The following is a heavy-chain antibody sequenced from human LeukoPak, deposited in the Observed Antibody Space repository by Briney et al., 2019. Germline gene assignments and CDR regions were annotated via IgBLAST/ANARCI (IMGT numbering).Heavy chain of an antibody. V-gene: IGHV1-2*02. CDR1: GYTFTGYY. CDR2: INPNSGGT. D-gene: IGHD6-13*01. J-gene: IGHJ6*03. Sequence: ASVKVYCKASGYTFTGYYLHWVRQAPGHRLEWMGWINPNSGGTNYAKKLQGRVTMTTDTSPSTPYIVLRSLRSEDTAVYYCASSYSTTTKGKNYYYSCMDVWGKGTTVTVSS. CDR3: ASSYSTTTKGKNYYYSCMDV.